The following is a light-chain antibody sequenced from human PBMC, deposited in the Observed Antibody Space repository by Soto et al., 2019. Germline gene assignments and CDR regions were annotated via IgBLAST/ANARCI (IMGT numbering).Light chain of an antibody. CDR1: SSDVGGYNY. CDR2: DVS. Sequence: QSALTQPASVSGSPGQSITISCTGTSSDVGGYNYVSWYQQHSGKAPKVMIYDVSNRPSGVSNRFSGSKSGNTVSLTISGLQAEDEADYYCGSYTSSSTLLFGGGTKVTVL. V-gene: IGLV2-14*01. J-gene: IGLJ2*01. CDR3: GSYTSSSTLL.